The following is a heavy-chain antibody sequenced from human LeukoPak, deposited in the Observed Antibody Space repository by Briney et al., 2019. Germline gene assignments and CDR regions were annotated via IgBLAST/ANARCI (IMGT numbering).Heavy chain of an antibody. J-gene: IGHJ4*02. CDR3: ARRELATRGLDY. CDR2: IYSGGST. D-gene: IGHD5-24*01. V-gene: IGHV3-53*01. CDR1: GFTVSSNY. Sequence: GGSLRLSCAASGFTVSSNYMSWVRQAPGKGLEWVSVIYSGGSTYYADSVKGRFTISRDNSKNTLYLQMNSLRAEDTVVYYCARRELATRGLDYWGQGTLVTVSS.